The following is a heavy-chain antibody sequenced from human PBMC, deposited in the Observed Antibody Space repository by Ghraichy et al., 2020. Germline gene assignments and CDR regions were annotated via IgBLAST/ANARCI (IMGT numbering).Heavy chain of an antibody. CDR2: ISSSGSTI. D-gene: IGHD3-3*01. CDR1: GFTFSDYY. Sequence: GSLRLSCAASGFTFSDYYMSWIRQAPGKGQEWVSYISSSGSTIYYADSVKGRFTISRDNAKNSLYLQMNSLRAEDTAVYYCASGYIRFLEWLPAGDAFDIWGQGTMVTVSS. V-gene: IGHV3-11*01. CDR3: ASGYIRFLEWLPAGDAFDI. J-gene: IGHJ3*02.